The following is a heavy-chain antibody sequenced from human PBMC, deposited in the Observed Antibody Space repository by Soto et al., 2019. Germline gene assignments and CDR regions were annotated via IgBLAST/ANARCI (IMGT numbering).Heavy chain of an antibody. J-gene: IGHJ4*02. CDR2: VYYTGST. Sequence: SETLSLTCTVSGGSVSSASYYWSWIRQPPGKGLEWIGYVYYTGSTNYNPSLKSRVTISVDTSKNQFSLKLSSVTAADTAVYYCARSTHADWGQGTLVTVSS. CDR3: ARSTHAD. CDR1: GGSVSSASYY. V-gene: IGHV4-61*01.